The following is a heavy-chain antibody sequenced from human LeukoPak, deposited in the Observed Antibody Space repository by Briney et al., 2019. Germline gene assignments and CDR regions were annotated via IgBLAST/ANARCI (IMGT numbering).Heavy chain of an antibody. CDR3: ARVAGSGHWRYLDL. V-gene: IGHV7-4-1*02. Sequence: ASVKVSCKASGYTFTNYAVNWVRQAPGQGLERMGWINTNTGDPTSAQGSTGRFVFSLDTSVSTAYLQISSLKTEDTAVYYCARVAGSGHWRYLDLWGRGTLVTVSS. CDR1: GYTFTNYA. D-gene: IGHD2-15*01. CDR2: INTNTGDP. J-gene: IGHJ2*01.